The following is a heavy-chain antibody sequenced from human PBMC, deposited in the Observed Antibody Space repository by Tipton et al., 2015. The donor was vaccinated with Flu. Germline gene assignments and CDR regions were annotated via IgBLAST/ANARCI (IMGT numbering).Heavy chain of an antibody. CDR1: GFTFSSHA. CDR3: ARGDSHGSAVR. V-gene: IGHV3-23*01. CDR2: ISFSSGSI. D-gene: IGHD3-10*01. J-gene: IGHJ4*01. Sequence: PLRLSCATSGFTFSSHAMSWARQAPGKGLEWISAISFSSGSIYYADSVRGRFTISRDNSKNTLYLQMDSLRAEDTAVYYCARGDSHGSAVRWGQGTRVTVSS.